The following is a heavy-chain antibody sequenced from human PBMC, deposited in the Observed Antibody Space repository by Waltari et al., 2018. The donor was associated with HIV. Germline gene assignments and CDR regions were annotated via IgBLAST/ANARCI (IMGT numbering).Heavy chain of an antibody. CDR3: AKKGHLSGGNWKRDYFDY. V-gene: IGHV3-23*01. D-gene: IGHD2-15*01. J-gene: IGHJ4*02. CDR2: ISPTGDST. CDR1: GFPFSDYS. Sequence: EVQLLESAGGLVQPGGSLRLSCATSGFPFSDYSLSWVRQAPGKGLEWVSAISPTGDSTSDADSVKGRFTISRDNSKNTVYLQMNSLRAEDTAIYYCAKKGHLSGGNWKRDYFDYWGQGTLVTVSS.